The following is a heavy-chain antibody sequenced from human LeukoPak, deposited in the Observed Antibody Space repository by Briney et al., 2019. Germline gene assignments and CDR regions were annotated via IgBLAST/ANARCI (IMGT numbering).Heavy chain of an antibody. J-gene: IGHJ6*02. Sequence: GGSLGLSCAASGFTFSSYAMSWVRQAPGKGLEWVSAISGSGGSTYYADSVKGRFTISRDNSKDTLYLQMNSLRAEDTAVYYCAKVGNSYYYYGMDVWGQGTTVTVSS. D-gene: IGHD4-23*01. CDR3: AKVGNSYYYYGMDV. CDR1: GFTFSSYA. CDR2: ISGSGGST. V-gene: IGHV3-23*01.